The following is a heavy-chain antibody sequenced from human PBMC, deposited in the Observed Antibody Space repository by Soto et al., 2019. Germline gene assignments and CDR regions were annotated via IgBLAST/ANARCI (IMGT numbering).Heavy chain of an antibody. CDR2: INHSGST. J-gene: IGHJ4*02. V-gene: IGHV4-34*01. Sequence: SETLSLTCAVYGGSFSGYYWSWIRQPPGKGLEWIGEINHSGSTNYNPSLKSRVTISVDTSKNQFSLKLSPVTAADTAVYYCARGKLSDYVWGSYRYHFDYWGQGTVVTVSS. CDR1: GGSFSGYY. CDR3: ARGKLSDYVWGSYRYHFDY. D-gene: IGHD3-16*02.